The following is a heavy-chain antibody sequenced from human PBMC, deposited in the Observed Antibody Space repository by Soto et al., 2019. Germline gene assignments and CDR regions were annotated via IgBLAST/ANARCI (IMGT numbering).Heavy chain of an antibody. D-gene: IGHD3-3*01. CDR3: ARVLSWASYYDFWSGYYNYYYYGMDV. J-gene: IGHJ6*02. V-gene: IGHV1-8*01. CDR2: MNPNSGNT. CDR1: GYTFTSYD. Sequence: ASVKVSCKASGYTFTSYDINWVRQATGQGLEWMGWMNPNSGNTGYAQKFQGRVPMTRNTSISTAYMELSSLRSEDTAVYYCARVLSWASYYDFWSGYYNYYYYGMDVWGQGTTVTVSS.